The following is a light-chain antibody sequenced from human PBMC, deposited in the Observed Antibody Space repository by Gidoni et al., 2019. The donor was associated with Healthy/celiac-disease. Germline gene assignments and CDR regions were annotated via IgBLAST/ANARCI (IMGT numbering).Light chain of an antibody. CDR3: QQYGSSPT. Sequence: IVLTQSPGTLSLSPGERATLSCRASQSVSSSYLAWYQQKPGQAPRLLIYGASSRATGIPVRFSGSGSGTDFTLTISRLEPEDFAVYYCQQYGSSPTFGQGTKLEIK. J-gene: IGKJ2*01. CDR2: GAS. V-gene: IGKV3-20*01. CDR1: QSVSSSY.